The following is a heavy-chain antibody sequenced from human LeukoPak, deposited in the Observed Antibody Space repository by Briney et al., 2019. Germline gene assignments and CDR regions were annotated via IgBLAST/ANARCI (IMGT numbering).Heavy chain of an antibody. CDR1: GFTFSSYS. Sequence: GGSLRLSCAASGFTFSSYSMNWVRQAPGKGLEWVSFISTSSTYIYYADSVKGRFTISRDNAKNSLYLQMNSLRAEDTAVYYCAREAILTGYYSLDYWGQGTLVTVSS. D-gene: IGHD3-9*01. V-gene: IGHV3-21*01. CDR3: AREAILTGYYSLDY. CDR2: ISTSSTYI. J-gene: IGHJ4*02.